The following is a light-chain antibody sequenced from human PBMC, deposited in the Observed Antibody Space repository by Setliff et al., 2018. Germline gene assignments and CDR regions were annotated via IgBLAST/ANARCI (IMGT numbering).Light chain of an antibody. CDR3: CSYAGSYTYV. CDR2: DVS. CDR1: SSDVGGYNY. V-gene: IGLV2-11*01. Sequence: QSALTQPASVSGSPGQSITISCTGTSSDVGGYNYVSWYQQHPGKAPKLMIYDVSKRPSGVPDRFSGSKSGNTASLTISGLQAEDEADYYCCSYAGSYTYVFGTGT. J-gene: IGLJ1*01.